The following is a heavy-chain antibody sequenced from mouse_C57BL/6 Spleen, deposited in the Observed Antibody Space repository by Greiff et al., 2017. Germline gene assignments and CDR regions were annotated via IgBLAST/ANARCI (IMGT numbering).Heavy chain of an antibody. D-gene: IGHD1-1*01. CDR2: IYPGDGDT. CDR1: GYAFSSSW. J-gene: IGHJ4*01. CDR3: AREGSSYDYYAMDY. V-gene: IGHV1-82*01. Sequence: VKLMESGPELVKPGASVKISCKASGYAFSSSWMNWVKQRPGKGLEWIGRIYPGDGDTNYNGKFKGKATLTADKSSSTAYMQLSSLTSEDSAVYFCAREGSSYDYYAMDYWGQGTSVTVSS.